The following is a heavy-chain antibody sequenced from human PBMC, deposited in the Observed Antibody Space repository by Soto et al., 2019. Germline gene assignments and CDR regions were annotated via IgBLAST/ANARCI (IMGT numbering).Heavy chain of an antibody. Sequence: QVQLVESGGGVVQPGRSLRLSCAASGFTFSNYAMHWVRQAPGKGLEWVAVISYDGSNKNYADSVKGRFTISRDNSKNTLYLQMSSLRAEDTAVYYCARDLGGSYPFDYWGQGTLVTVSS. CDR1: GFTFSNYA. J-gene: IGHJ4*02. D-gene: IGHD1-26*01. CDR2: ISYDGSNK. CDR3: ARDLGGSYPFDY. V-gene: IGHV3-30-3*01.